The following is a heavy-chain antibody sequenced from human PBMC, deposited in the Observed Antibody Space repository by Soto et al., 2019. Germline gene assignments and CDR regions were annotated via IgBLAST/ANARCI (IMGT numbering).Heavy chain of an antibody. D-gene: IGHD2-8*01. J-gene: IGHJ4*02. Sequence: QVQLQESGPGLVKPSQTLSLTCTVSGGSISSGGYYWSWIRQHPGKGLAWIGYIYYSGSTYYNPSLKSRVPISVDTSKNQFSLKLSSVTAADTAVYYCARSSDPVLMVPKVGYFDYWGQGTLVTVSS. CDR2: IYYSGST. CDR1: GGSISSGGYY. V-gene: IGHV4-31*03. CDR3: ARSSDPVLMVPKVGYFDY.